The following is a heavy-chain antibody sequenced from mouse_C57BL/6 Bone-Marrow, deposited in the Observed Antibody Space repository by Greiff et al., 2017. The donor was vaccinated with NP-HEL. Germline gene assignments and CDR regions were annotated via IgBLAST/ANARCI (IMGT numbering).Heavy chain of an antibody. J-gene: IGHJ2*01. CDR2: INPNNGGT. D-gene: IGHD2-3*01. V-gene: IGHV1-26*01. CDR3: AIRGGMVYFDY. CDR1: GYTFTDYY. Sequence: VQLKHSGPELVKPGASVKISCKASGYTFTDYYMNWVKQSHGKSLEWIGDINPNNGGTSYNQKFKGKATLTVDKSSSTAYMELRSLTSEDSAVYYCAIRGGMVYFDYWGQGTTLTVSS.